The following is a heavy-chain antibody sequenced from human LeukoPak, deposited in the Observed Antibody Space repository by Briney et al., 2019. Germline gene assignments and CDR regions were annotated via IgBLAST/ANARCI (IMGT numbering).Heavy chain of an antibody. J-gene: IGHJ3*02. V-gene: IGHV4-30-2*01. CDR1: GGSISSGGYY. CDR3: ARDTRIVGATGNDAFDI. CDR2: IYHSGST. D-gene: IGHD1-26*01. Sequence: PPQTLSLTCTVSGGSISSGGYYWSWIRQPPGKGLEWIGYIYHSGSTYYNPSLKSRVTISVDRSKNQFSLKLSSVTAADTAVYYCARDTRIVGATGNDAFDIWGQGTMVTVSS.